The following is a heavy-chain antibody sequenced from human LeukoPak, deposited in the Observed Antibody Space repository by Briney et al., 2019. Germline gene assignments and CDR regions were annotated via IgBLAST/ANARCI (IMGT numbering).Heavy chain of an antibody. Sequence: GASVKVSCKASGYTFTGYYMHWVRQAPGQGLEWMGWINPNSGGTNYAPKFQGRVTMTRDTSISTAYMELSRLRSDDTAVYYCARVGGGYDSSGYYRDWGQGTLVTVSS. J-gene: IGHJ4*02. CDR1: GYTFTGYY. CDR3: ARVGGGYDSSGYYRD. V-gene: IGHV1-2*02. CDR2: INPNSGGT. D-gene: IGHD3-22*01.